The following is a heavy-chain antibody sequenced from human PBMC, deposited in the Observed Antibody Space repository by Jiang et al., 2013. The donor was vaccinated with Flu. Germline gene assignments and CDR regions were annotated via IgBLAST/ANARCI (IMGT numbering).Heavy chain of an antibody. Sequence: VLLKPSETLSLTCTVSGGSINNYYWNWIRQPPGKGLEWIGYIYYDGTTNYNPSLKSRVAISVDTSKNQFSLKLTSMTAADTALYYCARAAVAGNGVFDYWGQGTLVTVSS. J-gene: IGHJ4*02. CDR2: IYYDGTT. CDR3: ARAAVAGNGVFDY. D-gene: IGHD6-19*01. CDR1: GGSINNYY. V-gene: IGHV4-59*01.